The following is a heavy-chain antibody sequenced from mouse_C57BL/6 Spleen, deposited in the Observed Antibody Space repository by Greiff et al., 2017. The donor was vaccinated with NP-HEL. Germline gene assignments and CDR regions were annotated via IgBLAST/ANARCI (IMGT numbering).Heavy chain of an antibody. CDR3: ARGCGYYVGDYYAMDY. V-gene: IGHV1-26*01. J-gene: IGHJ4*01. CDR2: INPNNGGT. Sequence: EVQLQQSGPELVKPGASVKISCKASGYTFTDYYMNWVKQSHGKSLEWIGDINPNNGGTSYNQKFKGKATLTVDKSSSTAYMELRSLTSEDSAVYYCARGCGYYVGDYYAMDYWGQGTSVTVSS. CDR1: GYTFTDYY. D-gene: IGHD2-3*01.